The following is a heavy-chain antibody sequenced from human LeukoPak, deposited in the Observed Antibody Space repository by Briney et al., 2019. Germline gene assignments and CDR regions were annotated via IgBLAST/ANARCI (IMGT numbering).Heavy chain of an antibody. Sequence: GGSLILSSASSGFDSGANEMNWVRQAPGKGLEWVAYFAGSDTTKYYADSVRGRFTISRDNAKNSLYLQMNSLRAEDTALYYCTTLGYHLDSWGQGTLVTVSS. CDR1: GFDSGANE. J-gene: IGHJ4*02. D-gene: IGHD3-22*01. CDR2: FAGSDTTK. V-gene: IGHV3-48*03. CDR3: TTLGYHLDS.